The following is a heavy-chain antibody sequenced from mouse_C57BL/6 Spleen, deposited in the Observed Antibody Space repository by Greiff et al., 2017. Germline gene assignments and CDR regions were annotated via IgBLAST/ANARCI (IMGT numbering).Heavy chain of an antibody. J-gene: IGHJ3*01. V-gene: IGHV1-53*01. CDR1: GYTFTSYW. D-gene: IGHD1-1*01. CDR2: INPSNGGT. CDR3: AREEGYYYGSSYGFAY. Sequence: QVQLKQPGTELVKPGASVKLSCKASGYTFTSYWMHWVKQRPRQGLEWIGNINPSNGGTNYNEKFKSKATLTVDKSSSTAYMQLSSQTSEDSAVYYCAREEGYYYGSSYGFAYWGQGTLVTVSA.